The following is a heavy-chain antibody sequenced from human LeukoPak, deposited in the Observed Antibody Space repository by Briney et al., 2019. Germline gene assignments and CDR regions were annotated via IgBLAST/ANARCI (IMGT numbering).Heavy chain of an antibody. V-gene: IGHV4-34*01. CDR1: GGSFSGYY. CDR2: INHSGST. Sequence: SGTLSLTCAVYGGSFSGYYWSWIRQPPGKGLEWIGEINHSGSTNYNPSLKSRVTISVDTSKNQFSLKLSSVTAADTAVYYCARALGTVTFDYWGQGTLVTVSS. D-gene: IGHD4-17*01. J-gene: IGHJ4*02. CDR3: ARALGTVTFDY.